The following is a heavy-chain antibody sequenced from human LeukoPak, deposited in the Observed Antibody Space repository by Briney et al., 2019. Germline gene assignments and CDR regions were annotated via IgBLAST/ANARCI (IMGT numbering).Heavy chain of an antibody. CDR3: AKGGHLDD. J-gene: IGHJ4*02. CDR2: IKEDGSEK. Sequence: GGSLRLSCAASGFTFRTYWMSWVREAPGEGLEWVAKIKEDGSEKHYVDSVNGRFIISRDNDRNSLYLQMNSLRADDTAVYYCAKGGHLDDWGQGTLVTVSS. CDR1: GFTFRTYW. V-gene: IGHV3-7*01.